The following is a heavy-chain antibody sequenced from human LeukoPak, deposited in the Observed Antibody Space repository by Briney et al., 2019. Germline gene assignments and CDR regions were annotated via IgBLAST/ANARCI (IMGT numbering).Heavy chain of an antibody. CDR3: ARGRYGDYGFDY. J-gene: IGHJ4*02. Sequence: SETLSLTCTVSGASISSYYWSWIRQPPGKELEWIGYLYYSGSNKYNPSFKSRVTMSVDTSKNQFSLKLNSMTAADTAVYFCARGRYGDYGFDYWGQGTRVTVSS. CDR1: GASISSYY. V-gene: IGHV4-59*01. D-gene: IGHD4-17*01. CDR2: LYYSGSN.